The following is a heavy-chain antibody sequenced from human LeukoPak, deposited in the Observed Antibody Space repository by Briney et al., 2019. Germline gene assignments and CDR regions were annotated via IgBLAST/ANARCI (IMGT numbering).Heavy chain of an antibody. CDR1: GFTFSSYA. Sequence: GRSLRLSCAASGFTFSSYAMHWVRQAPGKGLEWVAVILNDGSQEKYADSVKGRFTISRDNSKNTLFLQMNSLRAEDTAVYYCARDDALGDNALDIWGQGTMVTVSS. D-gene: IGHD3-16*01. CDR3: ARDDALGDNALDI. J-gene: IGHJ3*02. V-gene: IGHV3-33*08. CDR2: ILNDGSQE.